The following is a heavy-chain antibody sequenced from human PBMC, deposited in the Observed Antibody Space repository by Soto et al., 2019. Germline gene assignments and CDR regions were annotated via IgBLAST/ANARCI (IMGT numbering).Heavy chain of an antibody. CDR3: ASDSGYYPRGYGMDV. J-gene: IGHJ6*02. Sequence: GSLRLSCAASGFAFSDYYMSWIRQATGKGLEWVSYISSSGSTIYYADSVKGRFTISRDNAKNSLYLQMNSLRAEDTAVYYCASDSGYYPRGYGMDVWGQGTTVTVSS. V-gene: IGHV3-11*01. D-gene: IGHD3-22*01. CDR2: ISSSGSTI. CDR1: GFAFSDYY.